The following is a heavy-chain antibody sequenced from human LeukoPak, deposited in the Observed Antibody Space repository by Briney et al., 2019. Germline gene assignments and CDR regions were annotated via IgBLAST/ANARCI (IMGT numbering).Heavy chain of an antibody. D-gene: IGHD4-23*01. CDR3: ARLTDYGANSPFNYFDL. CDR2: IYYRGST. J-gene: IGHJ2*01. CDR1: GGSMSSFY. V-gene: IGHV4-59*08. Sequence: SETLSLTCTGSGGSMSSFYWSWIRQTPGKGLEWIGYIYYRGSTNYNPSLKSRVTISVDSSKNQFSLKLSSVTAADTAVYHCARLTDYGANSPFNYFDLWGRGTLVTVSS.